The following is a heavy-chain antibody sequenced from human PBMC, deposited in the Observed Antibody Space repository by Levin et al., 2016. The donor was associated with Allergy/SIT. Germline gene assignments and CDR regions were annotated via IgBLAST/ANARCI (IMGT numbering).Heavy chain of an antibody. CDR2: IYYSGST. V-gene: IGHV4-28*01. J-gene: IGHJ4*02. CDR1: GYSISSSNW. D-gene: IGHD2-21*02. CDR3: ARTPHCGGDCYSPPDY. Sequence: SETLSLTCAVSGYSISSSNWWGWIRQPPGKGLEWIGYIYYSGSTYYNPSLKSRVTMSVDTSKNQFSLKLSSVTAVDTAVYYCARTPHCGGDCYSPPDYWGQGTLVTVSS.